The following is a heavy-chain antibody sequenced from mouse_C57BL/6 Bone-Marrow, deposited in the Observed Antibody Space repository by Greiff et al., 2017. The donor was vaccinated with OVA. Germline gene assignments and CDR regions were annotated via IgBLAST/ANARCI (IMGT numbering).Heavy chain of an antibody. Sequence: QVQLQQSGAELVKPGASVKLSCKASGYTFTEYTIHWVKQRSGQGLEWIGWFYPGSGSIKYNEKFKDKATLTADKSSSTAYMELSRLTSEDSAVYFCARDEEVYYYGSSWYFDVWGTGTTVTVSS. D-gene: IGHD1-1*01. CDR1: GYTFTEYT. V-gene: IGHV1-62-2*01. CDR3: ARDEEVYYYGSSWYFDV. CDR2: FYPGSGSI. J-gene: IGHJ1*03.